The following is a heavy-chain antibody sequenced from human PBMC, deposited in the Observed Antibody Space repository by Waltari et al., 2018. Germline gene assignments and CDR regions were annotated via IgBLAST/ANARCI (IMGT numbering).Heavy chain of an antibody. CDR1: GFTFSSYS. D-gene: IGHD6-19*01. V-gene: IGHV3-48*01. CDR3: AANSGWYIRGFDY. CDR2: ISSSSSTI. J-gene: IGHJ4*02. Sequence: EVQLVESGGGLVQPGGSLRLSCAASGFTFSSYSMNWVRQAPGKGLEWVSYISSSSSTIYYADSVKGRFTISGDNAKNSLYLQMNSLRAEDTAVYYCAANSGWYIRGFDYWGQGTLVTVSS.